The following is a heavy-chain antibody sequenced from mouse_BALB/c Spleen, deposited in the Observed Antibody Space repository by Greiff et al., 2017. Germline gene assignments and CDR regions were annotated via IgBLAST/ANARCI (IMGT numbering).Heavy chain of an antibody. CDR3: ARDGNWGGDYYAMDY. D-gene: IGHD4-1*01. J-gene: IGHJ4*01. CDR2: IWAGGST. CDR1: GFSLTSYG. V-gene: IGHV2-9*02. Sequence: QVQLKESGPGLVAPSQSLSITCTVSGFSLTSYGVHWVRQPPGKGLEWLGVIWAGGSTNYNSALMSRLSISKDNSQSQVFLKMNSLQTGDTAMYYCARDGNWGGDYYAMDYWGQGTSVTVSA.